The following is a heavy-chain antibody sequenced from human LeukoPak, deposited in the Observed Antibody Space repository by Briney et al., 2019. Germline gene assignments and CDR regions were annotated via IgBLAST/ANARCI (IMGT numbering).Heavy chain of an antibody. D-gene: IGHD6-25*01. CDR1: GYSISSGYY. CDR3: ARETSSGHFDY. Sequence: SETLSLTCAVSGYSISSGYYWGWIRPPPGKGLEWIGSIYHSGSTYYNPSLKGRVTISVDTSKNQFSLKLSSVTAADTAVYYCARETSSGHFDYWGQGTLVTVSS. V-gene: IGHV4-38-2*02. J-gene: IGHJ4*02. CDR2: IYHSGST.